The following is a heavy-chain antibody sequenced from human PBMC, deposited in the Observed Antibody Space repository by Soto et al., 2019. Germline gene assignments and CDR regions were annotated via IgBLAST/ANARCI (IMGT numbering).Heavy chain of an antibody. V-gene: IGHV4-34*01. CDR1: GGSFSGYY. CDR3: ARGPSGSSLDY. D-gene: IGHD6-13*01. Sequence: QVQLQQWGAGLLKPSETLSLTCAVYGGSFSGYYWSWIRQPPGKGLEWIGEINHSGSTNYNPSLKSRVTISVDTSKNQFSLKLSSVTAADTAVYYCARGPSGSSLDYWGQGTLVTVSS. CDR2: INHSGST. J-gene: IGHJ4*02.